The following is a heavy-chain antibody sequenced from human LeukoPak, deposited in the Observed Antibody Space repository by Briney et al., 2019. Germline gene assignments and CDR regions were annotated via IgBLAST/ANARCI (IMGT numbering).Heavy chain of an antibody. CDR2: ISGGGNIT. Sequence: GGSLRLSCAGSGFTFNNYPISWVRQTPGKGLEWVSAISGGGNITYYADSVKGRFPISRDNSKNTLFLQMNSLRAEDTAVYYCAKDVGHGNYDILTGPDYWGQGTLVTVSS. J-gene: IGHJ4*02. CDR1: GFTFNNYP. CDR3: AKDVGHGNYDILTGPDY. D-gene: IGHD3-9*01. V-gene: IGHV3-23*01.